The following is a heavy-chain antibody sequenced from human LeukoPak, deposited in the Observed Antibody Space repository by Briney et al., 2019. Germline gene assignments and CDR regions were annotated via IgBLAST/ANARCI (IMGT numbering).Heavy chain of an antibody. CDR1: GGSISSYY. J-gene: IGHJ6*03. CDR3: ARATNDYGDYLEYYYYMDV. Sequence: PSETLSLTCTVSGGSISSYYWSWIRQPPGKGREWIGYIYYSGSTNYNPSLKSRVTISVDTSKNQFSLKLSSVTAADTAVYYCARATNDYGDYLEYYYYMDVWGKGTTVTVSS. CDR2: IYYSGST. V-gene: IGHV4-59*01. D-gene: IGHD4-17*01.